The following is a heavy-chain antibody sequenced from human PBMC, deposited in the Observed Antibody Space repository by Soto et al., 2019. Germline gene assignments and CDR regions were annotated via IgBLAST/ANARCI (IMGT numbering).Heavy chain of an antibody. CDR3: QRAGSTMVTRSLDI. V-gene: IGHV6-1*01. CDR1: WYSVSSNSVA. CDR2: TYYRSKWYN. Sequence: PSQTLSLTYAISWYSVSSNSVAWYCISQSPSRGLELLGRTYYRSKWYNEYAESVKSRITINPDTSKNQFSLQLNSVTPEDTAVYYRQRAGSTMVTRSLDIWGQGTMVTVSS. D-gene: IGHD5-12*01. J-gene: IGHJ3*02.